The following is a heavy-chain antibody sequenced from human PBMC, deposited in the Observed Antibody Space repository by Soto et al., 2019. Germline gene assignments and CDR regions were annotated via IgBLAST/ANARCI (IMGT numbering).Heavy chain of an antibody. CDR3: AKSGCIPFAC. Sequence: EVQLLESGGGLVQPGGSLRLSCAASGFTFSSYGMSWVRQAPGQGLEWVSAISGVGDSTDYADSVKGRFTISRDNSKNTLYLQMNSLRVEDMAVYYCAKSGCIPFACWGQGTLVTVSS. J-gene: IGHJ4*02. CDR2: ISGVGDST. V-gene: IGHV3-23*01. D-gene: IGHD2-21*01. CDR1: GFTFSSYG.